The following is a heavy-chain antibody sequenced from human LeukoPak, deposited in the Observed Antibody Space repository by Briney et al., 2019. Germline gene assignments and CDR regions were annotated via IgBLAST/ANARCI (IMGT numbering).Heavy chain of an antibody. V-gene: IGHV3-33*01. CDR2: IWYDGSNK. CDR1: GFTFSSYG. D-gene: IGHD2-21*02. Sequence: GGSLRLSCAASGFTFSSYGMHWVRQAPGKGLEWVAVIWYDGSNKYYADSVKGRFTISRDNSKNTLYLQMNSLRAEDTAVYYCATDVAYCGGDCPDDLDYWGQGTLVTVSS. J-gene: IGHJ4*02. CDR3: ATDVAYCGGDCPDDLDY.